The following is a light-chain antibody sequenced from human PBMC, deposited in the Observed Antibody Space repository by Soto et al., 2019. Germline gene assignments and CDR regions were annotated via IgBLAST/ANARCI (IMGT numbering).Light chain of an antibody. J-gene: IGKJ1*01. V-gene: IGKV1-5*03. CDR3: QHYNSYSEA. Sequence: DIQRTQSPSTLSGSVGDRVTITFRASQTTSSWLAWYQQKPGKAPKLLIYKASTLKSGVPSRFSGSGSGTEFTLTISSLQPDDFATYYCQHYNSYSEAFGQGTKVDIK. CDR2: KAS. CDR1: QTTSSW.